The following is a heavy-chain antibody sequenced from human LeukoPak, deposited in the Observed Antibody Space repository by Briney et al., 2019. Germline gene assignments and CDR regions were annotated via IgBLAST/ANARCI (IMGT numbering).Heavy chain of an antibody. CDR3: ARQAGSGFDY. Sequence: NPGGSLRLSCAASGFTFTDYWFHWVRQAPGKGLEWVSRVKSDGGGINYGDSVKGRFTMSRDNAKNTLYLQMNSLRAEDTAVYYCARQAGSGFDYWGQGSLVTVSS. J-gene: IGHJ4*02. CDR1: GFTFTDYW. V-gene: IGHV3-74*01. CDR2: VKSDGGGI. D-gene: IGHD3-10*01.